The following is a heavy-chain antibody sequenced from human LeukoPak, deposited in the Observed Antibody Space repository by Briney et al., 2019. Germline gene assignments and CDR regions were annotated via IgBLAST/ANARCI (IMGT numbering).Heavy chain of an antibody. CDR3: ARGHEYSSRRVYFDY. J-gene: IGHJ4*02. Sequence: SETLSLTCTVSGGSISSYYWSWIRQPAGKGLEWIGRIYTSGSTNYNPSLKSRVTMSVDTSKNQFSLKLSSVTAADTAVYYCARGHEYSSRRVYFDYWGQGTLVTVSS. V-gene: IGHV4-4*07. CDR1: GGSISSYY. CDR2: IYTSGST. D-gene: IGHD6-6*01.